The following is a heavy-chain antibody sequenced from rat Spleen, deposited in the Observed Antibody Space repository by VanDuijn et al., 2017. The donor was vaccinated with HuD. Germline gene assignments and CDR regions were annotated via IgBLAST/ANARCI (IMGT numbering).Heavy chain of an antibody. CDR3: ARSDGTHYYLPFIY. CDR1: DHSITNGYR. CDR2: INSAGNT. D-gene: IGHD1-12*02. Sequence: EVQLQESGPGLVKPSQSLSLPCSVTDHSITNGYRWNWIRKFPGNKLEWMGYINSAGNTLYNPSLKSRISITRDTSKNQFFLQVNSVTTEDTATYYCARSDGTHYYLPFIYWGQGTQVTVSS. J-gene: IGHJ3*01. V-gene: IGHV3-3*01.